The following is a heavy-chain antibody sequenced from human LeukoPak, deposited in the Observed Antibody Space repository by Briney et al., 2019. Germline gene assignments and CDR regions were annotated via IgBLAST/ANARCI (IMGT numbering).Heavy chain of an antibody. D-gene: IGHD3-16*02. CDR2: IYHSGST. CDR1: GYSISSGYY. J-gene: IGHJ5*02. CDR3: ARTSMITFGGVIVKGGFDP. V-gene: IGHV4-38-2*02. Sequence: PSETLSLTCTVSGYSISSGYYWGWIRQPPGKGLEWIGSIYHSGSTYYNPSLKSRVTISVDTSKNQFSLKLSSVTAADTAVYYCARTSMITFGGVIVKGGFDPWGQGTLVTVSS.